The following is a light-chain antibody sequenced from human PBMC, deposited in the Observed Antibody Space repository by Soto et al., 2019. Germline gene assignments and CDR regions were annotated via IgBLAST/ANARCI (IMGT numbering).Light chain of an antibody. V-gene: IGKV1-5*03. CDR1: QSVSIW. J-gene: IGKJ1*01. Sequence: DIHMTQSPSTLSASVGDTVTITCRASQSVSIWLAWYQQKAGKAPKLLIYKTSSLESGVPSRFSSSGSGTEFTLTISSLQPDDSANYYCHQHNSYFRTFGQGTKVEIK. CDR2: KTS. CDR3: HQHNSYFRT.